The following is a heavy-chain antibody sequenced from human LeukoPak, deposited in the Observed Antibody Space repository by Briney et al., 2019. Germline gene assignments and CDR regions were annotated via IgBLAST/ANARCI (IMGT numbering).Heavy chain of an antibody. J-gene: IGHJ2*01. CDR2: IGTAGDT. D-gene: IGHD3-22*01. V-gene: IGHV3-13*04. Sequence: PGGSLRLSCAASGFTFSNYDMHWVRQATGKGLEWVSAIGTAGDTYYPGSVKGRFTISRENGKNSLYLQMNSLRAGDTAVYYCARVYYYDSSGYYKGWYFDLWGRGTLVTVSS. CDR1: GFTFSNYD. CDR3: ARVYYYDSSGYYKGWYFDL.